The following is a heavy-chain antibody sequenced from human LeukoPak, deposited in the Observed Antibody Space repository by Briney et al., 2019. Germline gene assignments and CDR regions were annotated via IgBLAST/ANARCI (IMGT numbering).Heavy chain of an antibody. D-gene: IGHD1-26*01. J-gene: IGHJ3*01. V-gene: IGHV1-2*02. CDR1: GYTFTDSY. Sequence: ASVKVSCKASGYTFTDSYMHWVRQAPGQGLGWMGCISPNSGGTNYAQKFQGRVTVTRDTSISTAYMELSRLRSDDTAVYYCARRLVDSDDGYDVWGQGTMVTVSS. CDR2: ISPNSGGT. CDR3: ARRLVDSDDGYDV.